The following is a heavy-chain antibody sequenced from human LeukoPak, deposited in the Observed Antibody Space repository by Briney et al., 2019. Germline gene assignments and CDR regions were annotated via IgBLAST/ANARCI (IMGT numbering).Heavy chain of an antibody. J-gene: IGHJ4*02. CDR2: ISYDGSNK. CDR3: AREAPFDY. CDR1: GFTFSGSA. V-gene: IGHV3-30*04. Sequence: GGSLRLSCAASGFTFSGSAMHWVRQAPGKGLERVAFISYDGSNKYYADSVKGRFTISRDNSKNTLYLQMNSLRTEDTAVYYCAREAPFDYWGQGTLVTVSS.